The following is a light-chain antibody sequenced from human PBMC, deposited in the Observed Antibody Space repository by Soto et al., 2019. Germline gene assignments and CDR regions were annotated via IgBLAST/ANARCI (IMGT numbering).Light chain of an antibody. CDR2: DAS. CDR1: QNVSTY. CDR3: QQRTNWLT. V-gene: IGKV3-11*01. J-gene: IGKJ3*01. Sequence: EIVLTQSPATLSLSPGERVTLSCRASQNVSTYLAWYQQKPGQAPRLLIYDASDRATGIPARFSGSGSGTDFTLTISSLEPEDFAVYYCQQRTNWLTCGPGTKVDIK.